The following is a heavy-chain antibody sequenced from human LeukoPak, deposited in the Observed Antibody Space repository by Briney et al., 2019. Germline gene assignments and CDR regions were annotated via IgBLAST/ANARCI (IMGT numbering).Heavy chain of an antibody. V-gene: IGHV3-23*01. CDR3: AKVKDYGDFARLWFDP. Sequence: GGSLRLSCAASGFSFSSYSMSWVRQAPGKGLEWVSAHSGSGGSKYYAESPKGRFPIYRDNSQNTLHLQMNSLRGEDTAVYYCAKVKDYGDFARLWFDPWGQGTLVTVSS. J-gene: IGHJ5*02. CDR1: GFSFSSYS. CDR2: HSGSGGSK. D-gene: IGHD4-17*01.